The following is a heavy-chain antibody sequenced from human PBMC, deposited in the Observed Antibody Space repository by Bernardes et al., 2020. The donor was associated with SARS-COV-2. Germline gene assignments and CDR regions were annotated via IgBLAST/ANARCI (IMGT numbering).Heavy chain of an antibody. CDR2: FIPIFGTA. CDR3: ARSGWTGGWLQKIEGFDY. V-gene: IGHV1-69*13. Sequence: SLKFSCKASVGTFSPYAISSVRQAPGQGLAWMGGFIPIFGTANYAQKFQGSLTITADESTSTAYLELSSLRSEDTSVYYCARSGWTGGWLQKIEGFDYWGQGTLVTVSS. J-gene: IGHJ4*02. CDR1: VGTFSPYA. D-gene: IGHD5-12*01.